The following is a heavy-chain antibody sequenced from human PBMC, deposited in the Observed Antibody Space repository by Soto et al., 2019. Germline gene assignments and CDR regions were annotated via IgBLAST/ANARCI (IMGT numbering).Heavy chain of an antibody. Sequence: GGSLRLSCAASGFTFDDYAMHWVRQAPGKGLEWVSGISWNSGSIGYADSVKGRFTISRDNAKNSLYLQINSLRAEDTALYYCAKDIGYGEPSDAFDIWGQGTMVTVSS. V-gene: IGHV3-9*01. CDR3: AKDIGYGEPSDAFDI. J-gene: IGHJ3*02. CDR1: GFTFDDYA. D-gene: IGHD4-17*01. CDR2: ISWNSGSI.